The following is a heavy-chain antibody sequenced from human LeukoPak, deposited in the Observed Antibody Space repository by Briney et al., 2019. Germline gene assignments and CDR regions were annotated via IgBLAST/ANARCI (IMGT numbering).Heavy chain of an antibody. CDR1: EFTFGSYS. Sequence: GGSLRLSCAVSEFTFGSYSINWVRQAPGKGLEWVSSISTSSKYIYYADSVKGRFTISRDNSKNTLYLQMNSLRAEDTAVYYCARDRSMIVVVSDAFDIWGQGTMVTVSS. CDR2: ISTSSKYI. J-gene: IGHJ3*02. CDR3: ARDRSMIVVVSDAFDI. D-gene: IGHD3-22*01. V-gene: IGHV3-21*01.